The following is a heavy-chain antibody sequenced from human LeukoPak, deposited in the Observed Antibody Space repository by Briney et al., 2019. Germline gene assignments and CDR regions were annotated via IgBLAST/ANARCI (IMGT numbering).Heavy chain of an antibody. D-gene: IGHD6-13*01. CDR3: ARGGYSSSWYFPFDY. J-gene: IGHJ4*02. CDR1: GFSFTIYS. Sequence: GGSLRLSCAASGFSFTIYSMNWVRQAPGKGLEWVSFISDSGRVTYYADSVKGRFTISRDTATNSLYLQMNSLRAEDTAVYYCARGGYSSSWYFPFDYWGQGTLVTVSS. CDR2: ISDSGRVT. V-gene: IGHV3-48*01.